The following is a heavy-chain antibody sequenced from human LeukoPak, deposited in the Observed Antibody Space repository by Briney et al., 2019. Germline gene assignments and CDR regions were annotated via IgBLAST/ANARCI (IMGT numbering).Heavy chain of an antibody. CDR1: GFTFSSYG. CDR2: ISGSGGST. D-gene: IGHD3-10*02. J-gene: IGHJ6*04. Sequence: QSGGSLRLSCAASGFTFSSYGMSWVRQAPGKGLEWVSAISGSGGSTYYADSVKGRFTISRGNAKNSLYLQMNSLRAEDTAVYYCAELGITMIGGVWGKGTTVTISS. CDR3: AELGITMIGGV. V-gene: IGHV3-23*01.